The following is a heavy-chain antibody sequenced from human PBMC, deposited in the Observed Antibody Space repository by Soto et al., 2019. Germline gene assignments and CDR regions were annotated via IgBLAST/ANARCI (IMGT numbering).Heavy chain of an antibody. CDR3: VRARITMVREVIKYNMDV. V-gene: IGHV4-59*01. CDR1: GGSISNYY. CDR2: IYDTGST. J-gene: IGHJ6*02. Sequence: PSETLSLTCTVSGGSISNYYWSWIRQSPGKGLEWIGYIYDTGSTNSNPSLQSRATISMDTSKNQLSLKLSSVTAADTAVYYCVRARITMVREVIKYNMDVWGQGTTVTVSS. D-gene: IGHD3-10*01.